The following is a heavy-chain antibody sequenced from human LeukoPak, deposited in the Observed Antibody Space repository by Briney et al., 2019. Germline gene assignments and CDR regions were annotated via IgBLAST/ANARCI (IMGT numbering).Heavy chain of an antibody. CDR2: IKSKSDDGTA. CDR1: GLRFSTAW. J-gene: IGHJ4*02. V-gene: IGHV3-15*01. Sequence: KTGGSLRLSCAASGLRFSTAWMGWVRQAPGKGLEWVGRIKSKSDDGTAVYTAPVKGRFTISRDDSKDTLYLQMNSLKTEDTAVYYCATDGGSTGYYGRSDYWGQGTLVTVSS. D-gene: IGHD3-22*01. CDR3: ATDGGSTGYYGRSDY.